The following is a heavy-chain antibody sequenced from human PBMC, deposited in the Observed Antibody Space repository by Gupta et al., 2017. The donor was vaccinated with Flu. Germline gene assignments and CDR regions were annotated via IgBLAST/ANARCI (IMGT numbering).Heavy chain of an antibody. D-gene: IGHD3-22*01. Sequence: KCIGKRPGKGLDRIGEISHSGSTNYNPSLKSRLTKTLDTSQNHLSLKLSSVTAADTAVYYCARVDSNGFFRYWGQGTLVTVSS. CDR3: ARVDSNGFFRY. J-gene: IGHJ4*02. CDR2: ISHSGST. V-gene: IGHV4-34*01.